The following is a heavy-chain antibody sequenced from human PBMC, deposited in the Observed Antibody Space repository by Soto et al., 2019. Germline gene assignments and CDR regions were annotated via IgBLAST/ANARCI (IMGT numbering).Heavy chain of an antibody. V-gene: IGHV1-69*08. CDR2: IIPILGIA. J-gene: IGHJ4*02. CDR3: ARDRGMATVDFDY. CDR1: GGTFSSYT. Sequence: QVQLVQSGAEVKKPGSSVKVSCKASGGTFSSYTISWVRQAPGQGLEWMGRIIPILGIANYAQKFQGRVTITADKSTSTAYMELISLRSEYTAVYYWARDRGMATVDFDYWGQGTLVTVSS. D-gene: IGHD4-4*01.